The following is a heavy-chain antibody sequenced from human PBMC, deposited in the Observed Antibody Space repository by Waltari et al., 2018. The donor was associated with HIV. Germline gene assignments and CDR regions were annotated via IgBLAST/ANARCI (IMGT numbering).Heavy chain of an antibody. CDR1: GGSISSGGYY. V-gene: IGHV4-31*03. D-gene: IGHD3-22*01. CDR3: ARDKDSSGYHFDY. J-gene: IGHJ4*02. Sequence: VQLQESGPGLVKPSQTLSLTCTVSGGSISSGGYYWRWIRQHPGKGLEWIGYIYYSGSTYYNPSLKSRVTISVDTSKNQFSLKLSSVTAADTAVYYCARDKDSSGYHFDYWGQGTLVTVSS. CDR2: IYYSGST.